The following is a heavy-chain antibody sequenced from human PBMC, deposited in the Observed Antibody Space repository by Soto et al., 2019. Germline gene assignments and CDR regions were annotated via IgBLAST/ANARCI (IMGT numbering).Heavy chain of an antibody. J-gene: IGHJ4*02. V-gene: IGHV4-31*03. Sequence: SETLSLTCTVSGGSISSGGYYWSWIRQHPGKGLEWIGYIYYSGSTYYNPSLKSRVTISVDTSKNQFSLKLSSVTAADTAVYYCAREDYGDPKFDYWGQGTLVTVPS. CDR1: GGSISSGGYY. CDR2: IYYSGST. D-gene: IGHD4-17*01. CDR3: AREDYGDPKFDY.